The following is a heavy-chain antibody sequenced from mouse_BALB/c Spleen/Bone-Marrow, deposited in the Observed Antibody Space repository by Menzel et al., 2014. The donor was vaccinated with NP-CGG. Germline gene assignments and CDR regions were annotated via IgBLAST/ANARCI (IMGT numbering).Heavy chain of an antibody. CDR2: IRNKANGYTT. CDR3: AREIINDYHWYFDV. Sequence: VQLKESGGGLVQPGGSLRLSCATSGFTFTDYYMSWVRQPPGKALEWLGFIRNKANGYTTEYSASVKGRSTISRDNSQSILYLQMNTLRAEDSATYYCAREIINDYHWYFDVWGAGTTVTVSS. CDR1: GFTFTDYY. V-gene: IGHV7-3*02. D-gene: IGHD2-4*01. J-gene: IGHJ1*01.